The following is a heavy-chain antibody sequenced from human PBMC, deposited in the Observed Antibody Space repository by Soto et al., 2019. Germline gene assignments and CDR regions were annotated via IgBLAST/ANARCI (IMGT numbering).Heavy chain of an antibody. CDR3: ARARRTQTPIDY. CDR2: ISYDGSNK. Sequence: HVQLVESGGGVVQPGWSLRLSCAASGFTFSSYARHWVRQAPGKGLEGVAVISYDGSNKYYADSVKGRFTISRDNSKNTLYLQMNSLIAEDTAVYYCARARRTQTPIDYWGQGTLVTVSS. D-gene: IGHD6-6*01. V-gene: IGHV3-30-3*01. J-gene: IGHJ4*02. CDR1: GFTFSSYA.